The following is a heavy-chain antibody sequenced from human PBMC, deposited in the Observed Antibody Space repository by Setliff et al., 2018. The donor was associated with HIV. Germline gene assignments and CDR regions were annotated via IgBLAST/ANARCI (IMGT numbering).Heavy chain of an antibody. CDR1: GYTFSNYW. V-gene: IGHV5-51*01. CDR3: TTHGGSTWLHS. D-gene: IGHD3-10*01. CDR2: IYPGDSDT. J-gene: IGHJ5*01. Sequence: GESLKIFCEASGYTFSNYWIGWVRQMPGKGLEWVAIIYPGDSDTRYSPSFQGQVTFSVDKSISTAYLHWSSLKVSDTAMYYCTTHGGSTWLHSWGQGTLVTVSS.